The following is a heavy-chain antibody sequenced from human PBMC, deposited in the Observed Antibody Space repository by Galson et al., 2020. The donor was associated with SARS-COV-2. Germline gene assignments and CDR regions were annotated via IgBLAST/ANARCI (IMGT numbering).Heavy chain of an antibody. CDR1: GFTFSNYG. Sequence: GGSLRLSCAASGFTFSNYGMHWVRQAPGKGLEWVAVISYDGSEKFYADALKGRFTVSRDNSRNTLYLQLNRLRTEDTGFYYCAKEGGSFVAEYFDHWGQGTLVTVSS. CDR3: AKEGGSFVAEYFDH. D-gene: IGHD1-26*01. V-gene: IGHV3-30*18. CDR2: ISYDGSEK. J-gene: IGHJ1*01.